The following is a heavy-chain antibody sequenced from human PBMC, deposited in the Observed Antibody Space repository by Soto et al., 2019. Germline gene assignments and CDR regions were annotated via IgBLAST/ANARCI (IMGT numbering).Heavy chain of an antibody. CDR3: ASLGAAADSPFGY. J-gene: IGHJ4*02. CDR1: GFTFSSYW. Sequence: GGSLRLSCAASGFTFSSYWMSWVRQAPGKGLEWVANIKQDGSEKYYVDSVKGRFTISRDNAKNSLYLQMNSLRAEDTAVCYCASLGAAADSPFGYWGQGTLVTVSS. V-gene: IGHV3-7*01. D-gene: IGHD6-13*01. CDR2: IKQDGSEK.